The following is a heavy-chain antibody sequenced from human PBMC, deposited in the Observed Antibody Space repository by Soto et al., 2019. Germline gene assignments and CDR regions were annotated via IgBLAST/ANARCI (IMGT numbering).Heavy chain of an antibody. J-gene: IGHJ4*02. D-gene: IGHD2-15*01. V-gene: IGHV3-23*01. CDR2: ISNSGGST. CDR3: AKGSSGGRTSYFDX. Sequence: GGSLRLSCAASGFTSGSYAMSWVRQAPGKGLEWVSSISNSGGSTYYADSVKVRLTISIDNPVKTVSLQMNSLRAEDTALYYCAKGSSGGRTSYFDXWGQGTLFTVSX. CDR1: GFTSGSYA.